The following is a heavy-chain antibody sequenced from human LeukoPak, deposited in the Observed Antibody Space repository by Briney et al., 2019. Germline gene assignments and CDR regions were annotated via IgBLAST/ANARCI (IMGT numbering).Heavy chain of an antibody. Sequence: SETLSLTCTVSGGSISSYYWSWIRQPSGKGLEWIGYIYYSGSTNYNPSLKSRVTISVDTSKNQFSLKLSSVTAADTAVYYCAQGSSWYYWGQGTLVTVSS. V-gene: IGHV4-59*01. CDR2: IYYSGST. CDR3: AQGSSWYY. CDR1: GGSISSYY. D-gene: IGHD6-13*01. J-gene: IGHJ4*02.